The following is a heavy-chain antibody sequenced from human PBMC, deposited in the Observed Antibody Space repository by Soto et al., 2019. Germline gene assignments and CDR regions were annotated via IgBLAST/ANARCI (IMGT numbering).Heavy chain of an antibody. V-gene: IGHV4-4*02. J-gene: IGHJ5*02. CDR1: PSSVSRHNL. CDR3: ATLPPRIEVSVLPKPT. Sequence: SETMSLTCAVCPSSVSRHNLWTRVRQSPGKGLEWIGDIYHIGSTNYSPFLRGRVTISGDKSNNQFSVTLKYVTAADTSVYYCATLPPRIEVSVLPKPTWGQGTLVTVS. CDR2: IYHIGST. D-gene: IGHD2-15*01.